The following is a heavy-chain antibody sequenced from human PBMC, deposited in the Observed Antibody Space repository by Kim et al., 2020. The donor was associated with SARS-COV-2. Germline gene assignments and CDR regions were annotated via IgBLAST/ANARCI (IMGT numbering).Heavy chain of an antibody. D-gene: IGHD5-18*01. CDR3: ARDKEPIQLWNAFDI. J-gene: IGHJ3*02. Sequence: DSVKGRFTISRDNAKNSLYLQMNSLRAEDTAVYYCARDKEPIQLWNAFDIWGQGTMVTVSS. V-gene: IGHV3-21*01.